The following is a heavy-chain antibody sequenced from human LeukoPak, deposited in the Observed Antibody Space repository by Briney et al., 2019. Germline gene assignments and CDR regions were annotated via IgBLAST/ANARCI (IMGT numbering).Heavy chain of an antibody. V-gene: IGHV3-48*03. CDR3: ARGVSHADL. J-gene: IGHJ5*02. CDR2: ITSSSHTK. CDR1: GFVLSTYE. Sequence: GGSQRLPCAASGFVLSTYEKNWARHARGKGLEWSADITSSSHTKNYADSVKGRFTISRDNDRTSMYLQMNSLSVEDTGVYYCARGVSHADLWGQGTLVTVSS.